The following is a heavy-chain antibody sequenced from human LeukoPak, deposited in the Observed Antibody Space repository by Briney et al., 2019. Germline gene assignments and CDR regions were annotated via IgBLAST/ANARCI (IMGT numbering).Heavy chain of an antibody. D-gene: IGHD1-26*01. CDR1: GGSISSYY. J-gene: IGHJ3*02. V-gene: IGHV4-59*08. CDR2: IYYSGST. Sequence: PSETLSLTCTVSGGSISSYYWSWIRQPSGKGLEWIGYIYYSGSTNYNPSLKSRVTISVDTSKNQFSLKLSSVTAADTAVYYCASTFSGSYLVRWRAFDTWGQGTMVTVSS. CDR3: ASTFSGSYLVRWRAFDT.